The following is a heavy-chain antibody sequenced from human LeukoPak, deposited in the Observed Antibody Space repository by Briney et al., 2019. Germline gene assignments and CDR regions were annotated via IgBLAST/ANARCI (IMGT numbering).Heavy chain of an antibody. CDR1: GFTFSSYS. V-gene: IGHV3-48*01. Sequence: GGSLRLSCAASGFTFSSYSMNWVRQAPGKGLEWVAYISNSAILYADSVKGRFTISRDNARKSLYLQMNSLRAEDTAVYYCAINGCYRGVCDFDVWGQGTMVAISS. CDR2: ISNSAI. CDR3: AINGCYRGVCDFDV. J-gene: IGHJ3*01. D-gene: IGHD2-21*01.